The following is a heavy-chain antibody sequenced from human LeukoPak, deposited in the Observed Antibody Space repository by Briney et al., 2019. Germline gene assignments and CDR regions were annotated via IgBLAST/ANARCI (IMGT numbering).Heavy chain of an antibody. D-gene: IGHD3-3*01. Sequence: GASVKVSSKASGYTFTGYYMHWVRQAPGQGREWMGWINPNSGGTNYAQKVQGRVTMTRDTSISTAYMELSRVRSDDTAVYYCARSSRFLEWLYGYWGQGTLVTVSS. CDR3: ARSSRFLEWLYGY. CDR2: INPNSGGT. J-gene: IGHJ4*02. CDR1: GYTFTGYY. V-gene: IGHV1-2*02.